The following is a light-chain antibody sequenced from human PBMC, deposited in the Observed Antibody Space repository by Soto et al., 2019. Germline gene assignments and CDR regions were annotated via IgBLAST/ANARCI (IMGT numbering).Light chain of an antibody. CDR1: QGVSGS. J-gene: IGKJ4*01. CDR2: DAS. Sequence: EIVLTQSPATLSLSPGERATLSCRTSQGVSGSLAWYQQKPGQAPRLLIYDASNRATGIPARFSGSGSGTDFTLTISSLEPEDFAVYYCQQRTNWRLTFGGGTKV. CDR3: QQRTNWRLT. V-gene: IGKV3-11*01.